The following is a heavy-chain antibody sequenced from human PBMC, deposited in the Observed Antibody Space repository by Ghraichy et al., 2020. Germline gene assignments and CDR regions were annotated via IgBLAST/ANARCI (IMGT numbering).Heavy chain of an antibody. D-gene: IGHD6-13*01. Sequence: ASVKVSCKVSGYTLTELSMHWVRQAPGKGLEWMGGFDPEDGETIYAQKFQGRVTMTEDTSTDTAYMELSSLRSEDTAVYYCATGYGSAGPFDYWGQGTLVTVSS. CDR2: FDPEDGET. V-gene: IGHV1-24*01. J-gene: IGHJ4*02. CDR1: GYTLTELS. CDR3: ATGYGSAGPFDY.